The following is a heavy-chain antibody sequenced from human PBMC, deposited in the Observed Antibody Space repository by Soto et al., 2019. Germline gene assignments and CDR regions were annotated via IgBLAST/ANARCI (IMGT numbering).Heavy chain of an antibody. J-gene: IGHJ6*02. V-gene: IGHV1-69*13. Sequence: SVKVSCKASGGTFSIYAISWVRQAPGQGLEWMGGIIPIFGTANYARKFQGRVTITADESTSTAYMELSSLRSEDTAVYYCARVVLERRGGYYYYGMDVWGQGTTVTVSS. CDR2: IIPIFGTA. CDR3: ARVVLERRGGYYYYGMDV. D-gene: IGHD1-1*01. CDR1: GGTFSIYA.